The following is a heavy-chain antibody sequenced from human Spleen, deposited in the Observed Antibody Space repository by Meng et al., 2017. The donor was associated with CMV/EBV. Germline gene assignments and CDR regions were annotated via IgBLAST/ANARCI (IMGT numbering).Heavy chain of an antibody. J-gene: IGHJ4*02. Sequence: GESLKISCAASGFSFSNYAMSWVRQAPGKGLEWVGFIRTKPYGGTTEYAASVKGRFTISRDDSKGIAYLQMNSLQTEDTAMYYCTRPRYSYGYGSFDYWGQGTLVTVSS. CDR3: TRPRYSYGYGSFDY. CDR2: IRTKPYGGTT. CDR1: GFSFSNYA. V-gene: IGHV3-49*04. D-gene: IGHD5-18*01.